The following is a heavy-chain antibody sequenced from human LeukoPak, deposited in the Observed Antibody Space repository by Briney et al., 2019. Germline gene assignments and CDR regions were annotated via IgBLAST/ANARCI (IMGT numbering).Heavy chain of an antibody. CDR3: ARQPRRGFDL. CDR1: GGSISSSSYY. CDR2: IYYSGST. V-gene: IGHV4-61*05. Sequence: SETLSLTCTVSGGSISSSSYYWSWIRQPPGKGLEWIGYIYYSGSTNYNPSLKSRVTISVDTSKNQFSLKLSSVTAADTAVYYCARQPRRGFDLWGRGTLVTVSS. J-gene: IGHJ2*01.